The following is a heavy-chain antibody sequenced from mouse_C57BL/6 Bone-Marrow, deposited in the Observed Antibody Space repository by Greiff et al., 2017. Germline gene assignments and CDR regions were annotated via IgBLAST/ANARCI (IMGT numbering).Heavy chain of an antibody. Sequence: EVKLVESGGGLVKPGGSLKLSCAASGFTFSDYGMHWVRQAPEKGLEWVAYISSGSSTIYYADTVKGRFTISRDNAKNTLFLQMTSLRSEDTAMYYCARPRYYGSSPWYFDVWGTGTTVTVSS. V-gene: IGHV5-17*01. D-gene: IGHD1-1*01. CDR3: ARPRYYGSSPWYFDV. CDR1: GFTFSDYG. CDR2: ISSGSSTI. J-gene: IGHJ1*03.